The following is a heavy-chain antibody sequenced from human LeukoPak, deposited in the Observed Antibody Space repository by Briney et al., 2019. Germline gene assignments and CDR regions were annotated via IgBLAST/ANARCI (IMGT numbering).Heavy chain of an antibody. CDR2: IKSKADGGTI. CDR3: PTEPEIAVMEYYFDY. V-gene: IGHV3-15*01. J-gene: IGHJ4*02. Sequence: GGSLRLSCAASGFTFSNYGMSWVRQAPGKGLEWVGRIKSKADGGTIDYAAPVNGRFTISTDDPKNTLYLQMNSLKTDDTAVYYCPTEPEIAVMEYYFDYWGQGTLVTVSS. D-gene: IGHD6-19*01. CDR1: GFTFSNYG.